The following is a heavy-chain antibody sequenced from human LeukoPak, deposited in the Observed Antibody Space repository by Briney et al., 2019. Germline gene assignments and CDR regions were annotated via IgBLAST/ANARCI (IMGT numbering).Heavy chain of an antibody. CDR1: GGTFSSYA. J-gene: IGHJ6*03. CDR2: IIPIFGTA. Sequence: ASVKVSCKASGGTFSSYAISWVRQAPGQGLEWMGGIIPIFGTANYAQKFQGRVTITADESTSTAYMELSSLRSEDTAVYYCARGHSGTIFGVVTAMDVWGKGTTVTVSS. CDR3: ARGHSGTIFGVVTAMDV. D-gene: IGHD3-3*01. V-gene: IGHV1-69*13.